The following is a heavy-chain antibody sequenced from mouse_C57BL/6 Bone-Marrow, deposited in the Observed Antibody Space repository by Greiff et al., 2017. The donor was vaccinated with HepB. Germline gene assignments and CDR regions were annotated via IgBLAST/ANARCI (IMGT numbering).Heavy chain of an antibody. J-gene: IGHJ1*03. CDR1: GFTFSDYG. V-gene: IGHV5-17*01. Sequence: EVQRVESGGGLVKPGGSLKLSCAASGFTFSDYGMHWVRQAPEKGLEWVAYISSGSSTIYYADTVKGRFTISRDNAKNTLFLQMTSLRSEDTAMYYCASHYYYGSSHAYWYFDVWGTGTTVTVSS. CDR2: ISSGSSTI. D-gene: IGHD1-1*01. CDR3: ASHYYYGSSHAYWYFDV.